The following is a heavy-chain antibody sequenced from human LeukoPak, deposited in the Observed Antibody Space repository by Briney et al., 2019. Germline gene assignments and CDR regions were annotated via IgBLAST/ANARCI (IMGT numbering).Heavy chain of an antibody. CDR3: AREGATIPFDY. CDR1: GYTFTSYA. J-gene: IGHJ4*02. Sequence: ASVKVSCKASGYTFTSYAMQWVRQAPGQRLEWMGWTNAGNGNTKYSQKFQGRVTITRDTSASTAYMELSSLRSEDTAVYYCAREGATIPFDYWGQGTLVTVSS. D-gene: IGHD5-12*01. CDR2: TNAGNGNT. V-gene: IGHV1-3*01.